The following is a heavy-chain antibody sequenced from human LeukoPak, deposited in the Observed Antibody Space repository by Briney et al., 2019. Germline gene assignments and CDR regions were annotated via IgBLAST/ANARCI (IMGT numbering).Heavy chain of an antibody. V-gene: IGHV3-7*01. D-gene: IGHD1-26*01. CDR1: GFTFSTYW. CDR3: ARDVGGSLDY. Sequence: GGSLRLSCAASGFTFSTYWMAWVRQAPGKGLEWVANIKEDESAKHQADSVKGRFAISRDNAQNSVYLQMSSLRGEDTAVYYCARDVGGSLDYWGQGTLVTVSS. CDR2: IKEDESAK. J-gene: IGHJ4*02.